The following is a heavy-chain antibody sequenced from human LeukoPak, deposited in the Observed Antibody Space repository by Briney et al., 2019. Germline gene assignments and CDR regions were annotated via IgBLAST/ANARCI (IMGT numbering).Heavy chain of an antibody. CDR2: IYTSGST. CDR3: ARRQRRQILRWYVFDY. Sequence: SETLSLTCTVSGGSISSGSYYWSWIRQPAGKGLEWIGRIYTSGSTNYNPSLKSRVTISVDTSKNQFSLKLSSVTAADTAVYYCARRQRRQILRWYVFDYWGQGTLVTVSS. J-gene: IGHJ4*02. V-gene: IGHV4-61*02. CDR1: GGSISSGSYY. D-gene: IGHD4-23*01.